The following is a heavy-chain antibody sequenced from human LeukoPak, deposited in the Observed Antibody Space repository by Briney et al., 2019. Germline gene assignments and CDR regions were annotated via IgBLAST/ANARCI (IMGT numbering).Heavy chain of an antibody. J-gene: IGHJ4*02. CDR1: GGSISSYY. CDR3: ARAPYSSSRLYYFDY. D-gene: IGHD6-6*01. CDR2: IYYSGST. V-gene: IGHV4-59*01. Sequence: PSETLSLTCTVSGGSISSYYWSWIRQPPGKGLEWIGYIYYSGSTNYNPSLKSRVTISVDTSKNQFSLKLSSVTAADTAVYYCARAPYSSSRLYYFDYWGQGTLVTVSS.